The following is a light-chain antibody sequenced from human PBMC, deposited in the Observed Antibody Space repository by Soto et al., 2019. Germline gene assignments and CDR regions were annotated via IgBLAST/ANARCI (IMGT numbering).Light chain of an antibody. CDR1: SSDVGSYNL. Sequence: QSALTQPAAVSASPGQSITIPCTGTSSDVGSYNLVSWFQQHPGKVPKLIIYDVNKWPSGVPDRFSGSKSGNTASLTVSGLQAEDEADYCCSSYSGSNNFVFGTGTKVTVL. J-gene: IGLJ1*01. V-gene: IGLV2-8*01. CDR2: DVN. CDR3: SSYSGSNNFV.